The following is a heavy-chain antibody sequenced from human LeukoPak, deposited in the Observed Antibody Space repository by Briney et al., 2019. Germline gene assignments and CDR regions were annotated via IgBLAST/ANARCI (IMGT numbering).Heavy chain of an antibody. CDR1: GGTFSSYA. CDR2: IIPIFGTA. CDR3: ARDLFENSSSPRGYYYYMDV. D-gene: IGHD6-6*01. J-gene: IGHJ6*03. Sequence: ASVKVSCKASGGTFSSYAISWVRQAPGQGLEWMGGIIPIFGTANYAQKFQGRVTITTDESTSTAYMELSSLRSEDTAVYYCARDLFENSSSPRGYYYYMDVWGKGTTVTVSS. V-gene: IGHV1-69*05.